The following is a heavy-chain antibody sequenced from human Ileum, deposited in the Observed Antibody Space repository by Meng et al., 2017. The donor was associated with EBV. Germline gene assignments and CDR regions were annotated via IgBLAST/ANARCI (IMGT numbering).Heavy chain of an antibody. D-gene: IGHD1-26*01. CDR2: TYYRSKWNT. CDR3: ARGSYYFDS. J-gene: IGHJ4*02. Sequence: QLQRQQSGPGPLKPSLTLSITCAIAGDRVSSICGAWNWIRQAPSRGLEWLGRTYYRSKWNTDYAVSVSSRITISPDTSKNQFSLQLNSVTPEDTAVYYCARGSYYFDSWGQGTLVTVSS. CDR1: GDRVSSICGA. V-gene: IGHV6-1*01.